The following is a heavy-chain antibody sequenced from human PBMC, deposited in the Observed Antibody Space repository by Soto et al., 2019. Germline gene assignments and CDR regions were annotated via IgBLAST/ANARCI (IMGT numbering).Heavy chain of an antibody. CDR1: GFTVSSNY. D-gene: IGHD6-13*01. J-gene: IGHJ5*02. CDR2: IYSGGST. CDR3: ARGPYRTYSSSPQAFDP. V-gene: IGHV3-53*04. Sequence: GGSPRLSCAASGFTVSSNYMSWVRQAPGKGLEWVSVIYSGGSTYYADSVKGRFTISRHNSKNTLYLQMNSLRAEDTAVYYCARGPYRTYSSSPQAFDPWGQGTLVTVSS.